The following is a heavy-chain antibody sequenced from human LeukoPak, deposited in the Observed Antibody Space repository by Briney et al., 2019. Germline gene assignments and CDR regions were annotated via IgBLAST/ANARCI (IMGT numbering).Heavy chain of an antibody. V-gene: IGHV4-34*01. D-gene: IGHD5-18*01. CDR3: ARGQLWLQGSYYYYYMDV. CDR1: GGSFSGYY. Sequence: SETLSLTCAVYGGSFSGYYWSWIRQPPGEGLEWIGEINHSGSTNYNPSLKSRVTISVDTSKNQFSLKLSSVTAADTAVYYCARGQLWLQGSYYYYYMDVWGKGTTVTVSS. CDR2: INHSGST. J-gene: IGHJ6*03.